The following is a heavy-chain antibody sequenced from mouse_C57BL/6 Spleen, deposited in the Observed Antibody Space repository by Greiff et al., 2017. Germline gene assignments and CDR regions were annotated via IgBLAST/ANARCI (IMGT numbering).Heavy chain of an antibody. J-gene: IGHJ3*01. CDR3: ARDEGSPCAY. D-gene: IGHD1-1*02. CDR2: IDPSVRDT. CDR1: GYTFTSYW. Sequence: QVQLQQPGAELVRPGSSVKLSCKASGYTFTSYWLHWVKQRPIQGLEWIGNIDPSVRDTHSNQKFTAQATLTVDNSSRTAYMQLSSLTSEDAAVYYCARDEGSPCAYWGQGTLVTVSA. V-gene: IGHV1-52*01.